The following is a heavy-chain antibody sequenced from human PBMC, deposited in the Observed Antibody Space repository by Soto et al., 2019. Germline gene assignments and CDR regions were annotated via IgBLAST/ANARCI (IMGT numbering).Heavy chain of an antibody. D-gene: IGHD3-3*01. V-gene: IGHV5-51*01. J-gene: IGHJ5*02. Sequence: GESLKISCKGSGYSFTSYWIGWVRQMPGKGLEWMGIIYPGDSDTRYSPSFQGQVTISADKSISTAYLQWSSLKASDTAMYYCARLNLASGYSRNWFDPWGQGTLVTVSS. CDR1: GYSFTSYW. CDR3: ARLNLASGYSRNWFDP. CDR2: IYPGDSDT.